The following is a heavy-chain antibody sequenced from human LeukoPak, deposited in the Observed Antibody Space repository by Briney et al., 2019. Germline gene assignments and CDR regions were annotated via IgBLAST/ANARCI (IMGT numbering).Heavy chain of an antibody. V-gene: IGHV3-74*01. Sequence: GGSLRLSCAASGFTFSSYWMHWVRQAPGKGLVWVSRINTDGSSTSYADSVKGRFTISRDNAKNTLYLQMNSLRAEDTAVYYCATGYSGYDFDYWGQGTLATVSS. J-gene: IGHJ4*02. CDR3: ATGYSGYDFDY. CDR1: GFTFSSYW. CDR2: INTDGSST. D-gene: IGHD5-12*01.